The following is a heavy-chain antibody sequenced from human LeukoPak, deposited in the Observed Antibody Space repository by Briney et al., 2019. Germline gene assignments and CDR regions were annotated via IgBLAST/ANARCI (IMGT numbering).Heavy chain of an antibody. D-gene: IGHD4-17*01. CDR1: GFTFSNAW. Sequence: KPGGSLRLSCAASGFTFSNAWMSWVRQAPGKGLEWVGGIKSKTDGGTTDYAAPVKGRFTISRDDSKNTLYLQMNSLKTEDTAVYYCTTTHYGDYVLVGFDYWGQGTLVTVSS. V-gene: IGHV3-15*01. J-gene: IGHJ4*02. CDR3: TTTHYGDYVLVGFDY. CDR2: IKSKTDGGTT.